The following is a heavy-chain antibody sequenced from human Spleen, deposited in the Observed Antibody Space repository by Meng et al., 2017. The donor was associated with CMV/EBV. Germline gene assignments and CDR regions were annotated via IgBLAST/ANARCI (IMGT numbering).Heavy chain of an antibody. V-gene: IGHV4-31*03. CDR3: ARGPAYCSSTSCYNLDAFDI. Sequence: LRLSCTVSGGTISSGGYYWSWIRQHPGKGLEWIGYIYYSGSTYYNPSLKSRVTISVDTSKNQFSLKLSSVTAADTAVYYCARGPAYCSSTSCYNLDAFDIWGQGTMVTVSS. D-gene: IGHD2-2*02. J-gene: IGHJ3*02. CDR2: IYYSGST. CDR1: GGTISSGGYY.